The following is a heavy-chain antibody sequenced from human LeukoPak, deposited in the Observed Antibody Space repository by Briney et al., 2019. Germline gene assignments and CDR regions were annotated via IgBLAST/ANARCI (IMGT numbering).Heavy chain of an antibody. CDR1: GYTFTSYG. V-gene: IGHV1-18*01. CDR2: ISAYNGNT. J-gene: IGHJ6*03. D-gene: IGHD5-12*01. Sequence: ASVKVSCKASGYTFTSYGISWVRQAPGQGLEWMGWISAYNGNTNYAQKFQGRVTMTEDTSTDTAYMELSSLRSEDTAVYYCATDRYRGDYYYMDVWGKGTTVTVSS. CDR3: ATDRYRGDYYYMDV.